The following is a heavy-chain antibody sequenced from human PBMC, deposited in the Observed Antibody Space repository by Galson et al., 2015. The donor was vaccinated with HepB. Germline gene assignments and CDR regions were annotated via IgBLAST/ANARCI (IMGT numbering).Heavy chain of an antibody. D-gene: IGHD3/OR15-3a*01. Sequence: SVKVSCKASGYTFTNYGISWVRQAPGQGLEWMGWISIYSGNTNYPQKFQGRVTMTTEISTSTAYMELRGLRSDDTTVYYCARPRGFGLGAVSAFDMCGQGTWVTVSS. CDR2: ISIYSGNT. J-gene: IGHJ3*02. CDR3: ARPRGFGLGAVSAFDM. V-gene: IGHV1-18*01. CDR1: GYTFTNYG.